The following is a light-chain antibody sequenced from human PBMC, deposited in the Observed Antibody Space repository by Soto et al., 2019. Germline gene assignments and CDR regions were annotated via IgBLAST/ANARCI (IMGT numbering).Light chain of an antibody. CDR2: SSN. Sequence: QSALTQPPSASGTPGQRVTISCSGSSSNIGRNTVNWYHQLPGTAPKLLIHSSNQRPSGVPDRFSGSKSGTSASLAISGLQSEDEGDYYCAAWDDGLSAYVFGSGTKLTVL. CDR1: SSNIGRNT. CDR3: AAWDDGLSAYV. V-gene: IGLV1-44*01. J-gene: IGLJ1*01.